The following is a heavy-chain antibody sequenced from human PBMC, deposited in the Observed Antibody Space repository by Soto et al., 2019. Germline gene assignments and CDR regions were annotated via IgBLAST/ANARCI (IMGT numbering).Heavy chain of an antibody. CDR2: IYYSGST. V-gene: IGHV4-31*02. CDR1: GGSICSGGYY. D-gene: IGHD3-10*01. J-gene: IGHJ3*02. CDR3: AGDFSRMVRGGIKI. Sequence: SETLSLTCTVSGGSICSGGYYWSWIRQHPGKGLEWIGYIYYSGSTYYNPSLKSRVTISVDTSKNQFSLKLSSMTAADTAVYYCAGDFSRMVRGGIKIWGQGTMVTVSS.